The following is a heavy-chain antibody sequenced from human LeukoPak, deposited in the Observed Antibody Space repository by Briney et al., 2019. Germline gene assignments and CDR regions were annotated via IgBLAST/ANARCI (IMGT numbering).Heavy chain of an antibody. J-gene: IGHJ4*02. CDR2: ISGSGSNT. V-gene: IGHV3-23*01. Sequence: TGGSLRLSCAASGFTFTTYGMIWVRQAPGKGLEWVLGISGSGSNTYYADSAKGRFTSSRDYSKRTVYLQMNSLRAEDTAVYYCAKESHKLGLRAFGDYWGQGTLVTVSS. D-gene: IGHD1-7*01. CDR3: AKESHKLGLRAFGDY. CDR1: GFTFTTYG.